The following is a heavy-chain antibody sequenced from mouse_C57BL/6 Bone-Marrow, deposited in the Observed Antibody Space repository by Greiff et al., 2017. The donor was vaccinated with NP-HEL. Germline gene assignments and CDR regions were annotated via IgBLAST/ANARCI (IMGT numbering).Heavy chain of an antibody. V-gene: IGHV1-63*01. D-gene: IGHD2-4*01. CDR2: IYPGGGYT. CDR3: ARKNDYDEGGYAMDY. Sequence: VQLVESGAELVRPGTSVKMSCKASGYTFTNYWIGWVKQRPGHGLEWIGDIYPGGGYTNYNEKFKGKATLTADKSSSTAYMQFSSLTSEDSAIYYCARKNDYDEGGYAMDYWGQGTSVTVSS. CDR1: GYTFTNYW. J-gene: IGHJ4*01.